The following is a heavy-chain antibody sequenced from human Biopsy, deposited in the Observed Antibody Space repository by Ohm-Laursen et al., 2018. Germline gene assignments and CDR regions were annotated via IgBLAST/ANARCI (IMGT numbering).Heavy chain of an antibody. CDR1: GGSISGYH. CDR3: ARMPHFDY. CDR2: IYYTGGI. Sequence: PSETLSLTCTVSGGSISGYHWSWIWKSPGKGLEWLAYIYYTGGITSNPSLKGRATMSLDPSKNQFSLRLIYVTAADSAVYYCARMPHFDYWGQGILVTVSS. D-gene: IGHD2-2*01. J-gene: IGHJ4*02. V-gene: IGHV4-59*01.